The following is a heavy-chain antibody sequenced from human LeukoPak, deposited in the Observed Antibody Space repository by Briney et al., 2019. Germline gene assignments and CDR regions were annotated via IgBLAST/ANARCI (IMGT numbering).Heavy chain of an antibody. J-gene: IGHJ5*02. CDR3: ARGADGVSSNSRGWFDP. Sequence: GGSLRLSCAASGFTFSSYEMNWVRQAPGKGLEWVSSISTSSSYIYYADSVRGRFTISRDNAKNSLYLQMNSLRAEDTAVYSCARGADGVSSNSRGWFDPWGQGTLVTASS. D-gene: IGHD2-15*01. CDR2: ISTSSSYI. V-gene: IGHV3-21*01. CDR1: GFTFSSYE.